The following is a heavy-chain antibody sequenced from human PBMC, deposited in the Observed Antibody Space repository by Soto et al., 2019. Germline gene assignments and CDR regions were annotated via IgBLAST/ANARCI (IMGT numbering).Heavy chain of an antibody. D-gene: IGHD3-3*01. CDR1: GVTNRYGSYS. V-gene: IGHV4-30-2*06. CDR2: ISHVERT. CDR3: ARGGVYDSFDF. Sequence: SETFSLGCRVSGVTNRYGSYSWSWIQQSPVKWREWLGYISHVERTYYNPSFQSLLSLSIDRTINQFSLSLSSMTAADKAVYYCARGGVYDSFDFWCQGSQDIVSS. J-gene: IGHJ4*02.